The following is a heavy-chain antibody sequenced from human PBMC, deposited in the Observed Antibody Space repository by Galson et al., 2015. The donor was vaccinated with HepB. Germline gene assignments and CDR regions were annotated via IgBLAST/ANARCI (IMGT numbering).Heavy chain of an antibody. CDR1: GGSISSYY. CDR3: ARNLVYYDSSGSGTPDAFDI. Sequence: SETLSLTCTVSGGSISSYYWSWIRQPPGKGLEWIGNVNYSGSTKYKASLKSRVTISVETSKNKFSLKLDSVTAADTAIYYCARNLVYYDSSGSGTPDAFDIRGQGTLVTVSS. V-gene: IGHV4-59*01. CDR2: VNYSGST. D-gene: IGHD3-22*01. J-gene: IGHJ3*02.